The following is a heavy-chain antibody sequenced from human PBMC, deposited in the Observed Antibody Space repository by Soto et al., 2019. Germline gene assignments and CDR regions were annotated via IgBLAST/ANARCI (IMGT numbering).Heavy chain of an antibody. J-gene: IGHJ6*02. V-gene: IGHV1-69*01. CDR3: ARGAPDIVVVTAILHYYYYGMDV. Sequence: QVQLVQSGAEVKKPGSSVKVSCKASGGTFSSYAISWVRQAPGQGLEWMGGIIPLFGTANYAQKFQGRVTITADESTSTAYMELSSLRSEDTAVYYCARGAPDIVVVTAILHYYYYGMDVWGQGTTVTVSS. CDR2: IIPLFGTA. D-gene: IGHD2-21*02. CDR1: GGTFSSYA.